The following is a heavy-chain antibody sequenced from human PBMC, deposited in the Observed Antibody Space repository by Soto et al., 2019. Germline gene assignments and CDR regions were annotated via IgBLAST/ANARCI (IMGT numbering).Heavy chain of an antibody. CDR3: AREGGSGNYRYYAMGV. J-gene: IGHJ6*02. D-gene: IGHD3-10*01. Sequence: QVQLVQSGAEVKKPGSSVKVSCKASGGTFSSYAISWVRQAPGQGLEWMGGIIPIFGTANYAQKFQGRVTITADESTSTAYMELSSLRSEDTAVYYGAREGGSGNYRYYAMGVWGHGTTVTVSS. CDR1: GGTFSSYA. V-gene: IGHV1-69*12. CDR2: IIPIFGTA.